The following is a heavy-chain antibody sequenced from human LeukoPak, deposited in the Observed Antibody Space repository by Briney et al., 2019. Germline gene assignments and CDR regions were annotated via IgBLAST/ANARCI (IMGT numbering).Heavy chain of an antibody. CDR1: GGTFSSYA. D-gene: IGHD2-2*01. Sequence: LVKVSCKASGGTFSSYAISWVRQAPGQGLEWMGGIIPIFGTANYAQKFQGRVTITTDESTSTAYMELSSLRSEDTAVYYCSLVPAAMGGYYYYYMDVWGKGTTVTVSS. CDR2: IIPIFGTA. V-gene: IGHV1-69*05. CDR3: SLVPAAMGGYYYYYMDV. J-gene: IGHJ6*03.